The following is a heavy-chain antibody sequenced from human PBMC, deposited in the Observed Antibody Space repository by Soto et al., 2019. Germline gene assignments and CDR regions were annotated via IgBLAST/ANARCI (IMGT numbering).Heavy chain of an antibody. Sequence: PSETLSLTCTVSGGSISSYYWSWIRQPAGKGLEWIGRIYTSGSTNYNPSLKSRVTMSVDTSKNQFSLKLSSVTAADTAVYYCARALDCSGGSCYDIDYWGKGTLVTVSS. D-gene: IGHD2-15*01. CDR3: ARALDCSGGSCYDIDY. CDR2: IYTSGST. V-gene: IGHV4-4*07. J-gene: IGHJ4*02. CDR1: GGSISSYY.